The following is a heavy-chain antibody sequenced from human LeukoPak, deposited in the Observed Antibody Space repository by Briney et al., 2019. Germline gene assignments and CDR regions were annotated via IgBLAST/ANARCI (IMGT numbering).Heavy chain of an antibody. CDR2: IYYSGTT. J-gene: IGHJ4*02. CDR3: ARDRYYYDSSGYYSFDY. Sequence: PSETLSLTCTVSGGSISSYCWSWIRQPPGKGLEWIAYIYYSGTTNYNPSLKSRVTISVDTSKNQFSLKLSSVTAADTAVYYCARDRYYYDSSGYYSFDYWGQGTLVTVSS. CDR1: GGSISSYC. D-gene: IGHD3-22*01. V-gene: IGHV4-59*12.